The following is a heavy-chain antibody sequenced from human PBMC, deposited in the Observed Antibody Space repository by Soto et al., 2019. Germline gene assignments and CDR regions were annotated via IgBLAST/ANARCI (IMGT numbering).Heavy chain of an antibody. J-gene: IGHJ5*02. CDR2: IYYSGST. V-gene: IGHV4-39*01. CDR1: GGSISSSSYY. Sequence: QLQLQESGPGLVKPSETLSLTCTVSGGSISSSSYYWGWIRQPPGKGLEWIGSIYYSGSTYYNPSLKSRVTISVDTSKNQFSLKLSSVTAADTAVYYCARQAWLFPFDPWGQGTLVTVSS. D-gene: IGHD3-9*01. CDR3: ARQAWLFPFDP.